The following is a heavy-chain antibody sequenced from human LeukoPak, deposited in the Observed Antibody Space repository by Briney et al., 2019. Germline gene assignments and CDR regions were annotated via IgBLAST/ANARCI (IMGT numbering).Heavy chain of an antibody. Sequence: PSETLSLTCTVSGGSISDYYWSWIRQPPGKGLEWIGNVYYIGTTSYNSSLKSRVIISVDTSKNQFSPEVASVTAADTAVYYCARNTSSSPWFDPWGQGTLVTVSS. J-gene: IGHJ5*02. CDR2: VYYIGTT. V-gene: IGHV4-59*01. CDR3: ARNTSSSPWFDP. CDR1: GGSISDYY. D-gene: IGHD6-6*01.